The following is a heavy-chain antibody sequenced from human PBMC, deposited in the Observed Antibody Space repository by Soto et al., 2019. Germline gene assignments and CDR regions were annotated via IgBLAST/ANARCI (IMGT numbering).Heavy chain of an antibody. CDR2: ISGSGGST. CDR1: GFTFSSYA. D-gene: IGHD3-16*02. V-gene: IGHV3-23*01. CDR3: AKPLMYYDYIWGSYRLFDY. J-gene: IGHJ4*02. Sequence: GGSLRLSCAASGFTFSSYAMSWVRQAPGKGLEWVSAISGSGGSTYYADSVKGRFTISRDNSKNTLYLQMNSLRAEDTAVYYCAKPLMYYDYIWGSYRLFDYWGQGTLVTVSS.